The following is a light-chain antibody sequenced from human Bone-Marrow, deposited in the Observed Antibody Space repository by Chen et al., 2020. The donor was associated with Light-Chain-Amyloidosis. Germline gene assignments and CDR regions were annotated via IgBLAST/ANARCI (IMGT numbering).Light chain of an antibody. CDR1: NIGSRT. Sequence: SYVLTQPPSVAVAPGQTAPITCGGTNIGSRTVHWYQQKPGQAPVVVVYDDSDRPSGIPERFSGSNSGNTATLTISRVDGGDEADYYCQVWDTSSDHPVFGGGTKVTVL. CDR3: QVWDTSSDHPV. V-gene: IGLV3-21*02. CDR2: DDS. J-gene: IGLJ2*01.